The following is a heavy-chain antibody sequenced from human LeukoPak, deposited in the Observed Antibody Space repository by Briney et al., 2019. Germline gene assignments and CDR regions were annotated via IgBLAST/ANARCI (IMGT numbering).Heavy chain of an antibody. Sequence: GASVKVSCKASGYTFTGYYIHWGRQAPGQGLEWMGWINPNSGGTNYAQKFQGRVTMTRGTSISTAYMELTRLRSDDTAVYYCARDTAMVTYWFDPWGQGTLVTVSS. CDR2: INPNSGGT. CDR1: GYTFTGYY. D-gene: IGHD5-18*01. J-gene: IGHJ5*02. V-gene: IGHV1-2*02. CDR3: ARDTAMVTYWFDP.